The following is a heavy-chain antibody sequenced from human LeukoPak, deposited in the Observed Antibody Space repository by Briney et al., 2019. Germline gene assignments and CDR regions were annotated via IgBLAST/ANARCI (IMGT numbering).Heavy chain of an antibody. J-gene: IGHJ4*02. CDR1: GFTFSTYG. CDR2: ISSDGSKK. CDR3: AKRRPIDY. V-gene: IGHV3-30*18. Sequence: GGSLRLSCAASGFTFSTYGIHWVRQAPGKGLEWVAAISSDGSKKYYADSVKGRFTISRDNSKNTVYVQMNSPRADDTAVYYCAKRRPIDYWGQGTLVTVSS.